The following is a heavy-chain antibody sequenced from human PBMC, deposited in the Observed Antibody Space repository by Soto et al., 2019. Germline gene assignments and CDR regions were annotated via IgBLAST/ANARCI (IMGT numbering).Heavy chain of an antibody. D-gene: IGHD3-22*01. Sequence: QVQLQESGPGLVKPSQTLSLTYTVSGGSISSGGYYWSWIRQHPGKGLEWIGYIYYSGSTYYNPSLKSRVTISVDTSKNQFSLKLSSVTAADTAVYYCARGGGPEYYDINFDYWGQGTLVTVSS. V-gene: IGHV4-31*03. CDR3: ARGGGPEYYDINFDY. CDR1: GGSISSGGYY. J-gene: IGHJ4*02. CDR2: IYYSGST.